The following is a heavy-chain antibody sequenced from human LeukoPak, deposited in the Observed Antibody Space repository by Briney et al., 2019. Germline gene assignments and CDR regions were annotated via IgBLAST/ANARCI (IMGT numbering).Heavy chain of an antibody. Sequence: GGTLRLSCAASGFTFSSYGMSWVRQAPGKGLEWVSAISGSGGSTYYADSVKGRFTISRDNSKNTLYLQMNSLRAEDTAVYYCAKDWAAGSFDYWGQGTLVTVSS. CDR1: GFTFSSYG. J-gene: IGHJ4*02. V-gene: IGHV3-23*01. CDR3: AKDWAAGSFDY. D-gene: IGHD6-13*01. CDR2: ISGSGGST.